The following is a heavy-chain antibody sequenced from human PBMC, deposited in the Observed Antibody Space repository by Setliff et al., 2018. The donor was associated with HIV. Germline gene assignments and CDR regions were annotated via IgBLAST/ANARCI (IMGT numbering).Heavy chain of an antibody. CDR1: GESFSAYY. CDR3: ARPTTGLGGGAAFDI. D-gene: IGHD2-8*01. Sequence: PSETLSLTCAVYGESFSAYYWSWIRQPPGKGLEWIGNILYGGTTYYTPSLKSRVSISVDTSRNQFSLRLNSVTAADTAVYYCARPTTGLGGGAAFDIWGQGTMVTVSS. V-gene: IGHV4-34*12. J-gene: IGHJ3*02. CDR2: ILYGGTT.